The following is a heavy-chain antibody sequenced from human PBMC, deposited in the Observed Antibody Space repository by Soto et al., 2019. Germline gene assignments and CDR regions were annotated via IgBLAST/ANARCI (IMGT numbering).Heavy chain of an antibody. D-gene: IGHD3-22*01. CDR3: ARALGDDDSSGSKFDD. CDR2: IWYDGSNK. J-gene: IGHJ4*02. V-gene: IGHV3-33*01. CDR1: GYTFSSYG. Sequence: PVVYLRLSCAASGYTFSSYGMHWVRQAPGKGLEWVAVIWYDGSNKYYADSVKGRFTISRDNSKNTLYLQMNSLRAEDTAVYYCARALGDDDSSGSKFDDWGKGTLV.